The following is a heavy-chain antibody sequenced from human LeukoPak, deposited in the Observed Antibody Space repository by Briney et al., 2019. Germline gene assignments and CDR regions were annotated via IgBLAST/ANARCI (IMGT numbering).Heavy chain of an antibody. CDR3: AVHSGYRGYDFEY. Sequence: SETLSLTCTVSGGSISSSSYYWGWIRQPPGKRLEWIGSIYYSGSTYYNPSLKSRVTISVDTSKNPFSLNLSSVTDTDTAVYSCAVHSGYRGYDFEYWGQGTLVTVSS. CDR2: IYYSGST. J-gene: IGHJ4*02. V-gene: IGHV4-39*01. CDR1: GGSISSSSYY. D-gene: IGHD5-12*01.